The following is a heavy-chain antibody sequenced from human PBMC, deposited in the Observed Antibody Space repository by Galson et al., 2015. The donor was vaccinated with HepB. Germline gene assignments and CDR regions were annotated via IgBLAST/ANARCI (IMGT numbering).Heavy chain of an antibody. D-gene: IGHD5-18*01. V-gene: IGHV3-23*01. Sequence: SLRLSCAASGFTFSSCAMSWVRQAPGKGLEWVSAISGSGGSTYYADSVKGRFTISRDNSKNTLYLQMNSLRAEDTAVYYCAKSFSEGYSYGYHYWGQGTLVTVSS. CDR1: GFTFSSCA. CDR3: AKSFSEGYSYGYHY. CDR2: ISGSGGST. J-gene: IGHJ4*02.